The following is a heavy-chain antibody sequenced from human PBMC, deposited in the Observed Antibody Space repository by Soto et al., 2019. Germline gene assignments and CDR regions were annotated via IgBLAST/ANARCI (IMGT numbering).Heavy chain of an antibody. CDR1: GYTFTSYG. D-gene: IGHD3-3*01. Sequence: ASVKVSCKASGYTFTSYGISWVRQAPGQGLEWMGWISAYNGNTNYAQKLQGRVTMTTDTSTSTAYMELRSLRSEDTAVYYCARTYDFWSGYYPYYYYYYGMDVWGQGTTVTVSS. CDR3: ARTYDFWSGYYPYYYYYYGMDV. CDR2: ISAYNGNT. J-gene: IGHJ6*02. V-gene: IGHV1-18*01.